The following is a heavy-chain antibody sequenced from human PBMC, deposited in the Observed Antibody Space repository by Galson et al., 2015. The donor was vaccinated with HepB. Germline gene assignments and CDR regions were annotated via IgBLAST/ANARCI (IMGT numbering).Heavy chain of an antibody. V-gene: IGHV1-69*13. D-gene: IGHD4-11*01. J-gene: IGHJ4*02. CDR3: ARARAGSNYDYYFDY. Sequence: SVKVSCKASGGTFSSYAISWVRQAPGQGLEWMGGIIPIFGTANYAQKFQGRVTITADESTSTAYMELSSLRSEDTAVYYCARARAGSNYDYYFDYWGQGTLVTVSS. CDR2: IIPIFGTA. CDR1: GGTFSSYA.